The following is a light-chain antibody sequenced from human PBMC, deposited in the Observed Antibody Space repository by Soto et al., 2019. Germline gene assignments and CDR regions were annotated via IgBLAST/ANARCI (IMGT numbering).Light chain of an antibody. Sequence: SYELTQPPSVSVAPGQTAIITCGGDNLQTKNVHWYQQRPGQAPVLVIYDDNDRPSGIPERFSGSNSGNVATLTLSRVEARDEADYYCQVWDTNTGAVFGGGTKVTVL. J-gene: IGLJ2*01. V-gene: IGLV3-21*02. CDR2: DDN. CDR3: QVWDTNTGAV. CDR1: NLQTKN.